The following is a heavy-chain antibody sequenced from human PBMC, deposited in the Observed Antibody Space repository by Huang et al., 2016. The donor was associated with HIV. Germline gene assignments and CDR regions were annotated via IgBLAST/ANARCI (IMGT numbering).Heavy chain of an antibody. J-gene: IGHJ5*02. CDR1: RGSLSGDY. V-gene: IGHV4-34*01. D-gene: IGHD3-16*01. CDR2: INYRATI. CDR3: AREVMTSFGGPFDP. Sequence: QVQLYQWGAGLLRPSETLSLTCAVYRGSLSGDYWSWIRQSPEKGLEWIGEINYRATINYSPSLKSRGTISVDTSKKQLSLKLKSVTAADTAVYYCAREVMTSFGGPFDPWGQGTLVAVSS.